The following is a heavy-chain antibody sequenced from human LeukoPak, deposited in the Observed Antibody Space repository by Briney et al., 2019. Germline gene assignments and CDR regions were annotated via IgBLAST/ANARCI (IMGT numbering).Heavy chain of an antibody. CDR2: IYSSGGT. J-gene: IGHJ5*02. Sequence: PSETLSLICTVSGASLSSYYWSWIRQPAGKGLEWIGRIYSSGGTDYNPSLKSRVIMSVDTSKNHLSLKLSSVTAADTAVYYCARDSGTTGEVKFDPWGQGTLVTVSS. V-gene: IGHV4-4*07. D-gene: IGHD3-10*01. CDR3: ARDSGTTGEVKFDP. CDR1: GASLSSYY.